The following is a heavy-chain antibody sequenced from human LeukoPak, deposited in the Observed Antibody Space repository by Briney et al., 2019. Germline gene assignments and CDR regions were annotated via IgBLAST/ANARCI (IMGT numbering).Heavy chain of an antibody. V-gene: IGHV3-48*01. J-gene: IGHJ3*02. CDR2: ISSSSSTI. CDR3: ARDSSDIVVVPAAMSDAFDI. D-gene: IGHD2-2*01. Sequence: GGSLRLSCAASGFTFCSYSMNWVRQAPGKGLEWVSYISSSSSTIYYADSVKGRFTISRDNAKNSLYLQMNSLRAEDTAVYYCARDSSDIVVVPAAMSDAFDIWGQGTMVTVSS. CDR1: GFTFCSYS.